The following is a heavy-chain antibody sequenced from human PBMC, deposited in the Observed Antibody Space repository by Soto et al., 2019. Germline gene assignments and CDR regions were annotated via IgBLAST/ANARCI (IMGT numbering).Heavy chain of an antibody. CDR2: ISSTGDRT. Sequence: EVQLLESEGGLVQPGGSLRLSCAASRFTFNNYAMSWVRQAPGKGVESVSGISSTGDRTNYADSVKGRFTISRDNSKNTLYLQMNSLRDEDTAVYYCAKDYTCSGGSCYLFDYWGQGTLVTVSS. D-gene: IGHD2-15*01. CDR3: AKDYTCSGGSCYLFDY. V-gene: IGHV3-23*01. J-gene: IGHJ4*02. CDR1: RFTFNNYA.